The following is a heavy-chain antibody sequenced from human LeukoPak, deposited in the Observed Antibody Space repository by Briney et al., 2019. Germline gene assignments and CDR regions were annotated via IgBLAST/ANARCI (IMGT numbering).Heavy chain of an antibody. V-gene: IGHV4-34*01. J-gene: IGHJ4*02. CDR3: ARKSILTAGRKPYDY. Sequence: SEALSLNCAVFGGSFSGYYWSWIRQSPGKGLEWIGEIDHSGRTNSNASLKSRVIIAIDMSKNQFSLRLTSVTAADTAVYYCARKSILTAGRKPYDYWDQGAQVTVSP. D-gene: IGHD6-13*01. CDR2: IDHSGRT. CDR1: GGSFSGYY.